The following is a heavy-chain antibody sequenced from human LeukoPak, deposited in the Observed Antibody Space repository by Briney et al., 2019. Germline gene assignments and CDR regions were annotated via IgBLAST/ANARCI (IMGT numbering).Heavy chain of an antibody. V-gene: IGHV3-30*02. Sequence: GGSLRLSCAASGFTFSSYGMHCVRQAPGKGLEWVAFIRYDGSNKYYADSVKGRFTISRDNSKNTLYLQMNSLRAEDTAVYYCAKDAKYGSGSYALPAYFQHWGQGTLVTVSS. J-gene: IGHJ1*01. CDR3: AKDAKYGSGSYALPAYFQH. D-gene: IGHD3-10*01. CDR1: GFTFSSYG. CDR2: IRYDGSNK.